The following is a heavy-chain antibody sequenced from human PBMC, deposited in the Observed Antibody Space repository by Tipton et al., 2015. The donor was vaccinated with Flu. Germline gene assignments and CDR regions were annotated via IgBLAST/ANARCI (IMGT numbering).Heavy chain of an antibody. J-gene: IGHJ6*02. CDR2: IYYSGTT. V-gene: IGHV4-39*07. CDR3: ARDLWNDRRSYYYYGVDV. CDR1: GDSISTTIYY. D-gene: IGHD1-1*01. Sequence: PGLVKPSETLSLTCTVSGDSISTTIYYWGWVRQPPGKGLEWIGSIYYSGTTYYNPSLKSRATISVDSSKNEFSLTLASLTAADTAVYYCARDLWNDRRSYYYYGVDVWGQGTTVTVPS.